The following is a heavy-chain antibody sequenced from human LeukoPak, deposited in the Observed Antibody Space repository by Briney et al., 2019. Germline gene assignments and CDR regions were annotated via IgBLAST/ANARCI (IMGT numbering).Heavy chain of an antibody. CDR3: AKGGIEWYFDL. J-gene: IGHJ2*01. Sequence: PGGSLRLSCAASGFTFSSYWMSWVRQAPGKGLEWVANIKQDGSEKYYVDSVKGRFTISRDNAKNSLYLQMNSLRAEDTAVYYCAKGGIEWYFDLWGRGTLVTVSS. V-gene: IGHV3-7*03. CDR2: IKQDGSEK. CDR1: GFTFSSYW.